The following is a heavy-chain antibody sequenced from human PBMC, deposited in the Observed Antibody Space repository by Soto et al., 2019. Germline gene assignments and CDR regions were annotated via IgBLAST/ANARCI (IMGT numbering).Heavy chain of an antibody. CDR3: AKDSSPGSGSYYNPDAFDI. J-gene: IGHJ3*02. Sequence: EVQLLESGGGLVQPGGSLRLSCAASGFTFSSYAMSWVRQAPGKGLEWVSAISGSGGSTYYADSVKGRFTISRDNSKNTLYLQMNSLRAEDTAVYYCAKDSSPGSGSYYNPDAFDIWGQGTIVTVSS. V-gene: IGHV3-23*01. CDR2: ISGSGGST. CDR1: GFTFSSYA. D-gene: IGHD3-10*01.